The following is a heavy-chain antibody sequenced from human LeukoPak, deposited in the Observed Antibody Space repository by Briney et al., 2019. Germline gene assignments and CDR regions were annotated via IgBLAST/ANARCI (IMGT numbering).Heavy chain of an antibody. V-gene: IGHV4-61*02. D-gene: IGHD3-10*01. CDR1: GGSISSGRYY. CDR2: VSTTGST. Sequence: PSETLSLTCTVSGGSISSGRYYWSWIRQPAGKGLEWIGRVSTTGSTNYNPSLKSRVTISLDTSKNQFSLKLSSVTAADTAVYYCARTTMVRGTYYMDVWGKGTTVTVSS. J-gene: IGHJ6*03. CDR3: ARTTMVRGTYYMDV.